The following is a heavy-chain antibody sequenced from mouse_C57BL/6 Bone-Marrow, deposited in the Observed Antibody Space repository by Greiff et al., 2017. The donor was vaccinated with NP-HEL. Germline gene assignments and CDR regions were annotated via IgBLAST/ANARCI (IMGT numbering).Heavy chain of an antibody. CDR1: GYSITSGYD. J-gene: IGHJ2*01. CDR3: ARNWVYYFDY. D-gene: IGHD4-1*01. V-gene: IGHV3-1*01. Sequence: EVQLVESGPGMVKPSQSLSLTCTVTGYSITSGYDWHWIRHFPGNKLEWMGYISYSGSTNYNPSLKSRISITHDTSKNHFFLKLNSVTTEDTATYYCARNWVYYFDYWGQGTTLTVSS. CDR2: ISYSGST.